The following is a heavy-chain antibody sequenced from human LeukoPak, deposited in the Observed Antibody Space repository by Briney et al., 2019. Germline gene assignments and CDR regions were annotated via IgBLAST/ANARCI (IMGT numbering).Heavy chain of an antibody. Sequence: PSETLTLTCSVSGDSISSYHWSWIRQPPGKGLEWIGSIYHSGSTYYNPSLKSRVVISVDTSKNQFSLKLNSVTAADTAVYYCARSGPYYYHYMDVWGKGTTVTVSS. CDR2: IYHSGST. CDR3: ARSGPYYYHYMDV. D-gene: IGHD3-10*01. CDR1: GDSISSYH. V-gene: IGHV4-38-2*02. J-gene: IGHJ6*03.